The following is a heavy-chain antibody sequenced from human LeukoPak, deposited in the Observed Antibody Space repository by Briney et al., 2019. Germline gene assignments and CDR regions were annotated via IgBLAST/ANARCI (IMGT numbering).Heavy chain of an antibody. D-gene: IGHD3-10*01. V-gene: IGHV3-48*03. Sequence: GGSLRLSCAASGFTFSSYEMNWVRRAPGKGLEWVSYISSSGSTIYYADSVKGRFTISRDNAKNSLYLQMNSLRAEDTAVYHCAIINYYGSGSYYYYYGMDVWGQGTTVTVSS. CDR1: GFTFSSYE. CDR3: AIINYYGSGSYYYYYGMDV. J-gene: IGHJ6*02. CDR2: ISSSGSTI.